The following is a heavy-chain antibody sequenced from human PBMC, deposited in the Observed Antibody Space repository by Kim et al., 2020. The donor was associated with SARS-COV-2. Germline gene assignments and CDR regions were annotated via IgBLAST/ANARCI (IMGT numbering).Heavy chain of an antibody. D-gene: IGHD1-26*01. CDR3: TKVGSGSQQYFDF. V-gene: IGHV3-23*05. J-gene: IGHJ4*02. Sequence: YADSGKGRFTISRDNSKNALFLQMDSLRAEDTALYYCTKVGSGSQQYFDFWGQGTLVTVSS.